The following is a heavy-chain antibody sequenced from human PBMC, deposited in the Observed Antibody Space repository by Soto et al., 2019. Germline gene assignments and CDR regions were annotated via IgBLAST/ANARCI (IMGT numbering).Heavy chain of an antibody. V-gene: IGHV1-18*01. CDR1: GYTFTSYG. D-gene: IGHD3-10*01. J-gene: IGHJ6*02. CDR3: AREYYGSGKRSSGMDV. CDR2: ISAYNVNT. Sequence: SVNVSCKAYGYTFTSYGICWVRQAPVQGLEWMGWISAYNVNTNYAQKLQGRVTMTTDTSTSTAHMELRSLRSADTAVYYCAREYYGSGKRSSGMDVWGQGTTVTVSS.